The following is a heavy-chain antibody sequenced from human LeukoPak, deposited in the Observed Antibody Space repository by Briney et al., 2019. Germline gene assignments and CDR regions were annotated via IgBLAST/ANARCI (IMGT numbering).Heavy chain of an antibody. CDR3: AREGLPSGTYYDYVWGRPRRGYAFDI. CDR2: ISSSSSYI. Sequence: KSGGSLRLSCAASGFTFSSYSMNWVRQAPGKGLEWVSSISSSSSYIYYADSVKGRFTISRDNAKNSLYLQMNSLRAEDTAVYYCAREGLPSGTYYDYVWGRPRRGYAFDIWGQGTMVTVSS. J-gene: IGHJ3*02. V-gene: IGHV3-21*01. D-gene: IGHD3-16*01. CDR1: GFTFSSYS.